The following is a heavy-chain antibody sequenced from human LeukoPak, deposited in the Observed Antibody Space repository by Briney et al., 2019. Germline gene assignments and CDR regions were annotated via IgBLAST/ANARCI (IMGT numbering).Heavy chain of an antibody. V-gene: IGHV3-9*01. CDR2: ISWNSGSI. Sequence: GGSLRLSCTASGFTFGDYAMSWFRQAPGKGLEWVSGISWNSGSIGYADSVKGRFTISRDNAKNSLYLQMNSLRAEDTALYYCAKISNSGYFDYWGQGTLVTVSS. D-gene: IGHD3-10*01. CDR1: GFTFGDYA. J-gene: IGHJ4*02. CDR3: AKISNSGYFDY.